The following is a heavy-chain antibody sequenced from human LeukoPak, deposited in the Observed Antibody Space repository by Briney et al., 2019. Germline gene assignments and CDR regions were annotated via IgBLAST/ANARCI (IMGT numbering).Heavy chain of an antibody. D-gene: IGHD3-10*01. CDR3: ARVGRSSGSYYNVVYYGMDV. V-gene: IGHV3-66*01. CDR2: IYSGGST. Sequence: GGSLRLSCAASGFTVSSNYMSWVRQAPGKGLEWVSVIYSGGSTYYADSVKGRFTISRDNSKNTLYLQMNGLRAEDTAVYYCARVGRSSGSYYNVVYYGMDVWGQGTTVTVSS. CDR1: GFTVSSNY. J-gene: IGHJ6*02.